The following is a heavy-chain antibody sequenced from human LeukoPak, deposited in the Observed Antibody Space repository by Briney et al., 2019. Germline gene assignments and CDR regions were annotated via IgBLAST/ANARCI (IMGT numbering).Heavy chain of an antibody. CDR3: TRDFVF. D-gene: IGHD3-3*01. V-gene: IGHV3-7*01. CDR2: INQDGSVK. J-gene: IGHJ4*02. Sequence: GGSLRLSCAASGFAFSTYWVDWVRQAPGKGLEWVGNINQDGSVKHYVDSVRGRFTISRDNARNSVYLQMNALRVEDTAVYYCTRDFVFWGQGTLVTVSS. CDR1: GFAFSTYW.